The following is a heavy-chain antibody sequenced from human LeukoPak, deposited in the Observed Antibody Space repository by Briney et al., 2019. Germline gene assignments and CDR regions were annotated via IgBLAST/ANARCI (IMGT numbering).Heavy chain of an antibody. CDR1: GGSFSGYY. V-gene: IGHV4-34*01. J-gene: IGHJ4*02. D-gene: IGHD3-10*01. Sequence: SETLSLTCAVYGGSFSGYYWSWIRQPPGKGLEWIGEINHSGSTNYNPSLKSRVTISVDTSKNQFSLKLSSVTAADTAVYYCARGEYGSGSYHIDYWGQGTLVTVSS. CDR2: INHSGST. CDR3: ARGEYGSGSYHIDY.